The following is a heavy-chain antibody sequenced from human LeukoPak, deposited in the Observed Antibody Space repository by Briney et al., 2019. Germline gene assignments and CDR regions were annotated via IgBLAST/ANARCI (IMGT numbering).Heavy chain of an antibody. J-gene: IGHJ4*02. CDR3: AREDRGGFDY. V-gene: IGHV1-2*02. CDR1: GYSFTGYY. Sequence: ASVKVSCKASGYSFTGYYMHWVRQAPGQGLEWMGWINPNSGGTNYAQKFQGRVTMTRDTSISTAYMELSSLRPEDTAVYYCAREDRGGFDYWGQGTLVTVSS. D-gene: IGHD3-16*01. CDR2: INPNSGGT.